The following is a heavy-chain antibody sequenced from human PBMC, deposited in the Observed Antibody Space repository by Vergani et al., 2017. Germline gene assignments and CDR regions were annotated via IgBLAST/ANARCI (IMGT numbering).Heavy chain of an antibody. D-gene: IGHD2-15*01. Sequence: DVQLLESGGGVIQPEGSLRLSCAASGFTFSRYVMSWVRQGPGMGLQWVSTVSNSGGRPFYADSVKGRFTISRDDSKGTVYLQMNSLRAEDTAVYYCARLIKTRSFCGSGSCPFYFVSGSQLTQVTVSS. V-gene: IGHV3-23*01. CDR2: VSNSGGRP. J-gene: IGHJ4*02. CDR1: GFTFSRYV. CDR3: ARLIKTRSFCGSGSCPFYFVS.